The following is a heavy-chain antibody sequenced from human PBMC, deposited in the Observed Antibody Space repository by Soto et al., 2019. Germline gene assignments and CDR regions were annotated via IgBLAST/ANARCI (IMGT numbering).Heavy chain of an antibody. D-gene: IGHD1-1*01. V-gene: IGHV3-23*01. CDR2: ISDTGGDS. J-gene: IGHJ4*02. CDR1: GFTFINYA. CDR3: VRDLSRSATMPCLDH. Sequence: GVLRLSCEASGFTFINYAMSWVRQAPGKGLEWVASISDTGGDSYYADSMDGRFTISRDNSKNTLYLQINSLRAEDTAVYYCVRDLSRSATMPCLDHWGQGTLVTVSS.